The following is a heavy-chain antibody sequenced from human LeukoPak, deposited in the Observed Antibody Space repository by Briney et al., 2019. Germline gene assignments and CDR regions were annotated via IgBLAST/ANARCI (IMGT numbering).Heavy chain of an antibody. CDR3: ARASAPPTYYYYYGMDV. V-gene: IGHV3-48*04. J-gene: IGHJ6*02. Sequence: GGSLRLSCAASGFTFSTYSMNWVRQAPGKGLEWVSYITGSSSPIYYADSVKGRFTVSRDNTKNSLYLQMNSLRAEDTALYYCARASAPPTYYYYYGMDVWGQGTTVTVSS. CDR1: GFTFSTYS. CDR2: ITGSSSPI.